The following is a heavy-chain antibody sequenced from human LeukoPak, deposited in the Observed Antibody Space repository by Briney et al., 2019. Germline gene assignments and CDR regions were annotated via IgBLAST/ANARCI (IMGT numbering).Heavy chain of an antibody. CDR1: GDSISSSDCY. CDR2: LCHSGST. D-gene: IGHD1-1*01. Sequence: SETLSLTCTVSGDSISSSDCYWGWIRQTPGKGLEWIGSLCHSGSTNYNPSLKSRVTISADTSKSQFSLKLSSVTAADTAVYYCARVGLERLLGYFYYFDYWGQGTLVTVSS. CDR3: ARVGLERLLGYFYYFDY. V-gene: IGHV4-39*01. J-gene: IGHJ4*02.